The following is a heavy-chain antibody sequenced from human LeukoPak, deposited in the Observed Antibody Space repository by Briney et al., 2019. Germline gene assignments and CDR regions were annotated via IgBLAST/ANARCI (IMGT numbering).Heavy chain of an antibody. V-gene: IGHV3-30-3*01. J-gene: IGHJ5*02. Sequence: PGGPLRLSCEASGFTFSSYAMSWVRQAPGKGLEWVAIISNDGSNKYYADSVKGRFTISRDNSKNTLYLQMNSLRAEDTAVYYCAREIGMVRGVPEQTWGQGTLVTVSS. CDR1: GFTFSSYA. D-gene: IGHD3-10*01. CDR3: AREIGMVRGVPEQT. CDR2: ISNDGSNK.